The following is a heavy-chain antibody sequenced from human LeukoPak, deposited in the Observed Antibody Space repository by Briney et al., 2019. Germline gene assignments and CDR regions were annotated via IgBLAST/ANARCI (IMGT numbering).Heavy chain of an antibody. J-gene: IGHJ6*02. D-gene: IGHD4-17*01. CDR1: GFTVSSNY. CDR3: ARVAVTTNYYYGMDV. V-gene: IGHV3-53*01. Sequence: GGSLRLSCAASGFTVSSNYMSWVRQAPGKGLEWVSVIYSGGSTYYADSVKGRFTISRDDSKNTLYLQMNSLRAEDTAVYYCARVAVTTNYYYGMDVWGQGTTVTVSS. CDR2: IYSGGST.